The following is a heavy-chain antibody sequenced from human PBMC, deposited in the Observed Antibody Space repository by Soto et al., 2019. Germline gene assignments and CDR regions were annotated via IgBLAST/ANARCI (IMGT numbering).Heavy chain of an antibody. CDR2: ISYDGSNK. Sequence: GGSLRLSCAASGFTFSSYAMHWVRQAPGKGLEWVAVISYDGSNKYYANSVKGRFTISRDNSKNTLYLQMNSLRAEDTAVYYCVREGAGLYDILTGCRDHYYYYGMDVWGQGTTVTVSS. V-gene: IGHV3-30*04. CDR3: VREGAGLYDILTGCRDHYYYYGMDV. D-gene: IGHD3-9*01. CDR1: GFTFSSYA. J-gene: IGHJ6*02.